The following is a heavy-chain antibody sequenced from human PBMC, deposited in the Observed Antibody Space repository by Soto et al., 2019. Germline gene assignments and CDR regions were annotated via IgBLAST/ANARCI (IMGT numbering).Heavy chain of an antibody. J-gene: IGHJ4*02. V-gene: IGHV1-2*02. D-gene: IGHD3-10*01. CDR1: GYTFTGYY. Sequence: GASVTVSCKASGYTFTGYYMHWVRQAPGQGLEWMGWINPNSGGTNYAQKFQGRVTMTRDTSISTAYMELSRLRSDDTAVYYCATTDRGATKLATFDYWGQGTLVTVSS. CDR3: ATTDRGATKLATFDY. CDR2: INPNSGGT.